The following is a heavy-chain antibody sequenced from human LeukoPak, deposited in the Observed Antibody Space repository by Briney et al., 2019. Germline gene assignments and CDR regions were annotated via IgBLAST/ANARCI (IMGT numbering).Heavy chain of an antibody. V-gene: IGHV3-74*03. Sequence: GGSLRLSCAVSGFTFRSYWMHWVRQAPGKGLVWVSHINSDGSSRTYADSVKGRFTISRDNAKNTLYLQMNSLRAEDTAVYYCAREYSSSYGIDYWGQGTLVTVSS. CDR3: AREYSSSYGIDY. J-gene: IGHJ4*02. CDR2: INSDGSSR. CDR1: GFTFRSYW. D-gene: IGHD6-6*01.